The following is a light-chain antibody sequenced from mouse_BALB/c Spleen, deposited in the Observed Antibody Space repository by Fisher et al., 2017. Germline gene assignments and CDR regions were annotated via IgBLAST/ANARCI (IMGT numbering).Light chain of an antibody. Sequence: IVLTQSTAIMSASPGQKVTITCRASSSVSSSYMHWYQQKSGTSPKRWIYGTSKLASGVPARFSGSGSGTSYSLTISSMEAEDAATYYCQQWSSNPPTFGAGTKLELK. CDR3: QQWSSNPPT. CDR2: GTS. J-gene: IGKJ5*01. V-gene: IGKV4-59*01. CDR1: SSVSSSY.